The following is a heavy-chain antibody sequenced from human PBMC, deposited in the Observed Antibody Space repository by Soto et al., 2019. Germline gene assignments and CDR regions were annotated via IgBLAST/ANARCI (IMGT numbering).Heavy chain of an antibody. V-gene: IGHV3-30-3*01. Sequence: QVQLMESGGGVVQPGRSLRLSCAASGFTFSSYAMHWVLQAPGKGLAWVAVISYDGSNKYYADSVKGRFTISRDNSKNTLYLQMDSLRAEDTAVYYCARADYAFWSGSANFDYWGQGTLVTVSS. CDR2: ISYDGSNK. J-gene: IGHJ4*02. CDR1: GFTFSSYA. CDR3: ARADYAFWSGSANFDY. D-gene: IGHD3-3*01.